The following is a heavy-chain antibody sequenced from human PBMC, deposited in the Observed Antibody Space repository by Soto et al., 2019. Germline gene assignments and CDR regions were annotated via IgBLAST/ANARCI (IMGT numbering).Heavy chain of an antibody. D-gene: IGHD4-17*01. CDR2: MNPNSGNT. V-gene: IGHV1-8*01. CDR3: ARGSKYGDYSRWFDP. Sequence: ASLKVSCKASGYTFTIYEINWVRQATGQGFEYLGWMNPNSGNTGYVKKFQGRVTMTRDTSMSTAYMELSSLQSEDAAVYYCARGSKYGDYSRWFDPWGPGTLVTVSS. J-gene: IGHJ5*02. CDR1: GYTFTIYE.